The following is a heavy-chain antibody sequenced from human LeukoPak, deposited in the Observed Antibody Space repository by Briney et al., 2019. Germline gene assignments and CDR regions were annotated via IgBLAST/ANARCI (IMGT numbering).Heavy chain of an antibody. J-gene: IGHJ4*02. CDR2: IDWDDDK. D-gene: IGHD2-15*01. V-gene: IGHV2-70*11. CDR3: ARTTGSGRSWLVDS. Sequence: SGPTLVNPTQTLTLTCTFSGFSLSTSGMCVSWIRQPPGKALEWLARIDWDDDKYYSTSLKTRLTISKDTSKNQVVLTMTNMDPVDTATYYCARTTGSGRSWLVDSWGQGTLVTVSS. CDR1: GFSLSTSGMC.